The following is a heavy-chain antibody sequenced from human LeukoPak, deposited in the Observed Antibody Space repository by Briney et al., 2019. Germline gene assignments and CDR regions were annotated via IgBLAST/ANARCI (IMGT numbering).Heavy chain of an antibody. CDR1: GYTFTSYY. D-gene: IGHD6-19*01. Sequence: ASVKVSCKASGYTFTSYYMHWVRQAPGQGLEWMGIINPSGGSTSYAQKFQGRVTMTRDTSTSTVYMELSSLRSEDTAVYYCASESQQWLAYNWFDPWGQGTLVTVSS. CDR3: ASESQQWLAYNWFDP. V-gene: IGHV1-46*01. J-gene: IGHJ5*02. CDR2: INPSGGST.